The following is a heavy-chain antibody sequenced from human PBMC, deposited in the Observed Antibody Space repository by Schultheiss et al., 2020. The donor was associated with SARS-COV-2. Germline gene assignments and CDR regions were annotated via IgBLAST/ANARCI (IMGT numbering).Heavy chain of an antibody. V-gene: IGHV4-34*01. CDR1: GGSFSAYY. CDR3: ARGLLYSSGWFGDY. J-gene: IGHJ4*02. Sequence: SETLSLTCAVSGGSFSAYYWTWIRQSPGKGLEWIGEINHSGSTNYNPSLKSRVTISVDTSKNQFSLKLSSVTAADTAVYYCARGLLYSSGWFGDYWGQGTLVTVSS. D-gene: IGHD6-19*01. CDR2: INHSGST.